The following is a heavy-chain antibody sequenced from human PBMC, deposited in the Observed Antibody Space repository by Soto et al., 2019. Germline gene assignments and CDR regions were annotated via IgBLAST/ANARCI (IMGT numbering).Heavy chain of an antibody. CDR3: AKESALLSAVSPFDY. D-gene: IGHD3-10*01. CDR1: GFTFSSYG. V-gene: IGHV3-30*18. CDR2: ISYDGSNK. Sequence: QVPLVESGGGVVQPGRSLRLSCAASGFTFSSYGMHWVRQAPGKGLEWVAVISYDGSNKYYADSVKGRFTISRDNSKNTLYLQMNSLRAEDTAVYYCAKESALLSAVSPFDYWGQGTLVTVSS. J-gene: IGHJ4*02.